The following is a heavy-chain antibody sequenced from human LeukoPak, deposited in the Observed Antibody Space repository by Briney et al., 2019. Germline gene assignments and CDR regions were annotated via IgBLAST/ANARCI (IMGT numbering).Heavy chain of an antibody. CDR2: IYTGDST. J-gene: IGHJ4*02. CDR1: GFTFSSYA. D-gene: IGHD1-26*01. CDR3: AREIVGVPFFEY. Sequence: GSLRLSCAASGFTFSSYAMSWIRQPAGKGLEWIGRIYTGDSTNYNPSLKSRVTMSVDTSKKQFSLKLSSVTAADTAVYYCAREIVGVPFFEYWGQGALVTVSS. V-gene: IGHV4-4*07.